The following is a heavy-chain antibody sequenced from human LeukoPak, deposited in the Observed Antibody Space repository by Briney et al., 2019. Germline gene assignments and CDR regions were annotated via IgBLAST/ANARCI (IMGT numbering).Heavy chain of an antibody. J-gene: IGHJ4*02. CDR1: GYPFTNYW. CDR3: ATFGSGTSHDY. CDR2: IYPGDSDT. D-gene: IGHD3-10*01. V-gene: IGHV5-51*01. Sequence: GESLKISCKTSGYPFTNYWIGWVRQMSGKGLEWMGIIYPGDSDTRYSPSFQGQVIISADKSITTAYLQWSSLKASDTAMYYCATFGSGTSHDYWGQGTLVTVSS.